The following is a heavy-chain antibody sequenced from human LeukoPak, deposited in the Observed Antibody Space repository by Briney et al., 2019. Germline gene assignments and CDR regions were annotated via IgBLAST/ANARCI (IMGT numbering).Heavy chain of an antibody. J-gene: IGHJ4*02. CDR1: GFTFDDYS. CDR2: ISWNSGSI. Sequence: GRSLRLSCAASGFTFDDYSMHWVRQAPGEGLEWVSGISWNSGSIGYADSVKGRFTISRDNAKNSLYLQMNRLRAEDMALYYCAKGLGSSSWFSFDYWGQGTLVTVSS. D-gene: IGHD6-13*01. V-gene: IGHV3-9*03. CDR3: AKGLGSSSWFSFDY.